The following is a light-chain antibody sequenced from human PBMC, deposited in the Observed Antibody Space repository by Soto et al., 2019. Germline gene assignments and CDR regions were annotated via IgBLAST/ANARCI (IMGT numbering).Light chain of an antibody. CDR2: GAS. CDR3: QQYGSSPPEA. Sequence: EIVLTQSPGTLSLSPGERATLSCRASQSVSSSYLAWYQQKPGQAPRLLIYGASSRATGIPDWFSGSGSGTDFTITISRLEPEDFAVYYCQQYGSSPPEAFGQGTKVEIK. V-gene: IGKV3-20*01. J-gene: IGKJ1*01. CDR1: QSVSSSY.